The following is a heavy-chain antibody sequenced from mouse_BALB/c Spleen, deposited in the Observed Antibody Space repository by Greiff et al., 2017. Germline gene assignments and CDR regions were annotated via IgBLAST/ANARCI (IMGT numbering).Heavy chain of an antibody. Sequence: EVKLLESGGGLVQPGGSLKLSCAASGFTFSSYTMSWVRQTPEKRLEWVAYISNGGGSTYYPDTVKGRFTISRDNAKNTLYLQMSSLKSEDTAMYYCARRQDLDYWGQGTSVTVSS. CDR2: ISNGGGST. D-gene: IGHD6-1*01. CDR3: ARRQDLDY. V-gene: IGHV5-12-2*01. J-gene: IGHJ4*01. CDR1: GFTFSSYT.